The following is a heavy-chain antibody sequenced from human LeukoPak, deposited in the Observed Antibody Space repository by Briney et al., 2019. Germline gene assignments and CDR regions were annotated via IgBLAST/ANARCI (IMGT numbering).Heavy chain of an antibody. CDR3: AKDQYSSSYYFDY. V-gene: IGHV3-30*02. D-gene: IGHD6-6*01. Sequence: PGGSLRLSCAASGFTFSSYGMHWVRQAPGKGLGWVAFIRYDGSNKYYADSVKGRFTISRDNSKNTLYLQMNSLRAEDTAVYYCAKDQYSSSYYFDYWGQGTLVTVSS. J-gene: IGHJ4*02. CDR2: IRYDGSNK. CDR1: GFTFSSYG.